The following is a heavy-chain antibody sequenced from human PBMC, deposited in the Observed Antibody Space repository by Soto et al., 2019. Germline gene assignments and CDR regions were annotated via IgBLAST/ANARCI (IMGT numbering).Heavy chain of an antibody. Sequence: SETLSLTCAVSGYSIRRGYNWGWIRQPPGKGLEWIASIFHRGTTFYNPSLRSRVTISVDTSRNEFSLNLSSVTAADTAVYYCRWFGESFDNWGQGTLVTVSS. CDR1: GYSIRRGYN. J-gene: IGHJ4*02. CDR3: RWFGESFDN. V-gene: IGHV4-38-2*01. D-gene: IGHD3-10*01. CDR2: IFHRGTT.